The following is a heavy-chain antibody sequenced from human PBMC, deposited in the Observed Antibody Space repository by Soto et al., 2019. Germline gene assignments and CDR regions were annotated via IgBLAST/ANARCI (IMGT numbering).Heavy chain of an antibody. Sequence: ASVKVSCKASGYTFTGYYMHWVRQAPGQGLEWMGWINPNSGGTNYAQKLQGWVTMTRDTSISTAYMELSRLRSDDTAVYYCARARYSSSTRGLDYWGQGTLVTVSS. V-gene: IGHV1-2*04. CDR3: ARARYSSSTRGLDY. CDR2: INPNSGGT. CDR1: GYTFTGYY. D-gene: IGHD6-6*01. J-gene: IGHJ4*02.